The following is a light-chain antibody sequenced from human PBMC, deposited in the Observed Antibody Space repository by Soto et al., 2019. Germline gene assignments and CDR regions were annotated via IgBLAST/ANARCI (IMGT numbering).Light chain of an antibody. CDR1: QSVLYSSNNKNY. CDR3: QNYYSTPLT. J-gene: IGKJ4*01. CDR2: WAS. V-gene: IGKV4-1*01. Sequence: DIVMTQSPDSLAVSLGERATINCKSSQSVLYSSNNKNYLAWYQQKPGQHPKLLIYWASTRESGVPDRFSGSGSGTDFTLTISSLQAEDVAVYYCQNYYSTPLTFGGGTKVEIK.